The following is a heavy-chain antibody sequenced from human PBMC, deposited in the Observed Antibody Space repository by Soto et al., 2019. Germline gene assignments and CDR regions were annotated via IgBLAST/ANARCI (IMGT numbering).Heavy chain of an antibody. D-gene: IGHD4-17*01. V-gene: IGHV3-74*01. CDR1: GFTFSDYW. CDR2: LSPDGGRT. CDR3: VRPLTNYGDVVGPFAY. J-gene: IGHJ4*02. Sequence: EVQLVESGGGLVQPGGSLRISCAASGFTFSDYWMHWLRQAPGKGLVWVSRLSPDGGRTSYADSLKGRFTISRDNAKNTMYLQMNRQRAEDTDVYDCVRPLTNYGDVVGPFAYWGQGALVTVSS.